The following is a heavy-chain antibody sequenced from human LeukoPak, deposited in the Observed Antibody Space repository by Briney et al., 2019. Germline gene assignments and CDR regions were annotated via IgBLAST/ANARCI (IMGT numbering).Heavy chain of an antibody. J-gene: IGHJ4*02. V-gene: IGHV6-1*01. CDR3: ARGPSSGWSPTFDY. CDR1: GDSVSSNSAA. D-gene: IGHD6-19*01. CDR2: TYYRSKWYN. Sequence: SQTLSLTCAISGDSVSSNSAAWNWIRQSPSRGLEWLGRTYYRSKWYNDYAVSVKSRITISPDTSKNQFSLQLSSVTPEDTAVYYCARGPSSGWSPTFDYWGQGTLVTVSS.